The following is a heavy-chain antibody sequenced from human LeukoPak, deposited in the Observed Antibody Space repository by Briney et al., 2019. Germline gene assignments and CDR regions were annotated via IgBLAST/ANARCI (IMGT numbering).Heavy chain of an antibody. CDR2: ISTRTTYI. CDR1: GFTFSSYT. D-gene: IGHD2-2*01. J-gene: IGHJ3*01. CDR3: ARDRSLGDCDSASCARAFDV. Sequence: GGSLRLSCAASGFTFSSYTMSWVRQAPGKGLEWVSSISTRTTYIYYADSVKGRLTISRDNAKSSLYLQMNSLRGEDTAVYYCARDRSLGDCDSASCARAFDVWGQGTMVTVSS. V-gene: IGHV3-21*01.